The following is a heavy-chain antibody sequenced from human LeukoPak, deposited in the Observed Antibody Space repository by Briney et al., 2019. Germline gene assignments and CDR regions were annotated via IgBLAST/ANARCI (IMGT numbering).Heavy chain of an antibody. D-gene: IGHD5-12*01. CDR1: GFTFSTYW. Sequence: PGGSLRLSCAASGFTFSTYWMSWVRQALGKGLEWVANIKQDESEKSYVDSVKGRFTISRDNTKNSLYLQMNSLRAEDTAVYYCARNSGWYFNYWGQGTLVTVSS. CDR3: ARNSGWYFNY. V-gene: IGHV3-7*03. J-gene: IGHJ4*02. CDR2: IKQDESEK.